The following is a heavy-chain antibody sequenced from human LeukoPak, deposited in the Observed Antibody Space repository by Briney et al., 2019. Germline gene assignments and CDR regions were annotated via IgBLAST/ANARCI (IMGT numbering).Heavy chain of an antibody. J-gene: IGHJ4*02. Sequence: SETLSLTCAVYGGSFSGYYWSWLRQPPGKGLEWIGEINHSGSTNYNPSLKSRVTISVDTSKNQFSLKLSSVTAADTAVYYCARGGYSRSWVNFDYWGQGTLVTVSS. D-gene: IGHD6-13*01. CDR3: ARGGYSRSWVNFDY. CDR1: GGSFSGYY. V-gene: IGHV4-34*01. CDR2: INHSGST.